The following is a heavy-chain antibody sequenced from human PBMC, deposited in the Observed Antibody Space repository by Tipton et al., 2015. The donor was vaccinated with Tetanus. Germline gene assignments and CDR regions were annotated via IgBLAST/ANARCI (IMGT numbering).Heavy chain of an antibody. CDR2: TYHTGGT. D-gene: IGHD1-1*01. J-gene: IGHJ4*02. CDR3: VRAPYNSPGKYYFDY. V-gene: IGHV4-59*06. CDR1: GGSIRTHY. Sequence: GLVKPSETLSLLCTVSGGSIRTHYWSWIRQPAGKGLEWIGYTYHTGGTYYNPSLKSRVTISVDRSSDQFSLRLTSVTAADTAIYYCVRAPYNSPGKYYFDYWGQGTLVTVSS.